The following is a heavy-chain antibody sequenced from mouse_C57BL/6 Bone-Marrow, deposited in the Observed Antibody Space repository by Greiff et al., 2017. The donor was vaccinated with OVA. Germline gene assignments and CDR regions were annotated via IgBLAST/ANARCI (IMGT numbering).Heavy chain of an antibody. Sequence: DVKLVESGGGLVQPGGSLKLSCAASGFTFSDYYMYWVRQTPEKRLEWVAYISNGGGSTYYPDTVKGRFTISRDNAKNTLYLQMSRLKSEDTAMYYCARQPLDYWGQGTTLTVSS. J-gene: IGHJ2*01. V-gene: IGHV5-12*01. CDR3: ARQPLDY. CDR1: GFTFSDYY. CDR2: ISNGGGST.